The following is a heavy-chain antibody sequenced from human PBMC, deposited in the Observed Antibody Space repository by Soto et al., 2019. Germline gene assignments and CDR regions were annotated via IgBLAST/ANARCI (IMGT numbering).Heavy chain of an antibody. D-gene: IGHD3-22*01. V-gene: IGHV3-23*01. CDR1: GFTFSSYA. CDR3: AKDHYYDSSSPPDAFDI. J-gene: IGHJ3*02. Sequence: GGSLRLSCAASGFTFSSYAMCWVRQAPGKGLEWVSAISGSGGSTYYADSVKGRLTISRDNSKNTLYLQMNSLRAEDTAVYYCAKDHYYDSSSPPDAFDIWGQGTMGTVAS. CDR2: ISGSGGST.